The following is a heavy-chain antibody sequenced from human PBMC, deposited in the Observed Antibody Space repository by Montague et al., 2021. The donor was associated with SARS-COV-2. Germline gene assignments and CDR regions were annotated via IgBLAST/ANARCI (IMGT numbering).Heavy chain of an antibody. CDR2: IYYSGST. CDR1: GGSFSDYY. J-gene: IGHJ4*02. V-gene: IGHV4-59*01. D-gene: IGHD5-24*01. CDR3: ARVFPRWLQFDPYFDY. Sequence: SETLSLTCAVSGGSFSDYYWSWIRQPPGKGLEWIGYIYYSGSTNYNPSLKSRVTISVDTSKNQFSLKLSSVTAADTAVYYCARVFPRWLQFDPYFDYWGQGTLVTVSS.